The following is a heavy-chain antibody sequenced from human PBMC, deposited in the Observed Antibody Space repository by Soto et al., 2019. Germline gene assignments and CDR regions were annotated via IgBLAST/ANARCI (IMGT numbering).Heavy chain of an antibody. V-gene: IGHV3-48*02. CDR1: GFTFSSYS. CDR3: ARGLPYYDSTRDNWFDP. Sequence: EVQLVESGGGLVQPGGSLRLSCAASGFTFSSYSMNWVRQAPGKGLEWVSYISSSSSTIYYADSVKGRFTISRDNAKNYLYLQMNSLGDEDTAGYSCARGLPYYDSTRDNWFDPWGQGPLVTVSS. D-gene: IGHD3-22*01. CDR2: ISSSSSTI. J-gene: IGHJ5*02.